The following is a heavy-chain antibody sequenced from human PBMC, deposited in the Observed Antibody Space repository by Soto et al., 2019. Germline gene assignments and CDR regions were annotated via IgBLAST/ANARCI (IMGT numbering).Heavy chain of an antibody. CDR2: INWDGSAA. D-gene: IGHD2-8*02. CDR3: ARGPRGVYGNDY. V-gene: IGHV3-74*01. Sequence: EVQLVESGGGLVQPGGSLRLSCAASGFTFSNDWMHWVRQAAGKGLVWVSRINWDGSAANYADSVKGRFTISRDNAKNTVYLQMNSLRGEDMAVYYCARGPRGVYGNDYWGQGALVTVSS. J-gene: IGHJ4*02. CDR1: GFTFSNDW.